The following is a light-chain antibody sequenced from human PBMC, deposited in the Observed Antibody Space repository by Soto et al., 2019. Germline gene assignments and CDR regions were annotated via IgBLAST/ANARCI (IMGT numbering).Light chain of an antibody. V-gene: IGKV3-20*01. CDR3: HQYGGSPPIT. Sequence: EIVMTQSPAILSLSPGERATLSCRASQRVDSSLAWYQLKPGQAPRLLISGASSRATGIPDRFSGSGSGTDFTLTISRLEPEDFAVYYCHQYGGSPPITVGQGTRL. CDR1: QRVDSS. CDR2: GAS. J-gene: IGKJ5*01.